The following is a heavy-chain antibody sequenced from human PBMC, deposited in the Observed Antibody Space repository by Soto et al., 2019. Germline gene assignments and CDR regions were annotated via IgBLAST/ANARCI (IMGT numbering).Heavy chain of an antibody. D-gene: IGHD2-15*01. CDR1: GGAINSDYYY. V-gene: IGHV4-30-4*01. Sequence: QVRLQESGPGLVKSSQTLSLTCSVSGGAINSDYYYWGWVRQPPGKGLEWIGYMYSSGSTYSNPSLKSPVAMSVDTSSNHFSLSLTSVTAADTAVYFCVRVTDCATVDACHRYFDSWGQGIPVTVSS. CDR3: VRVTDCATVDACHRYFDS. J-gene: IGHJ4*02. CDR2: MYSSGST.